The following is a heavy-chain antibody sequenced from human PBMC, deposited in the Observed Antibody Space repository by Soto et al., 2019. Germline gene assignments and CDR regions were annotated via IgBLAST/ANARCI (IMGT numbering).Heavy chain of an antibody. CDR1: GGSISSSNW. D-gene: IGHD6-6*01. Sequence: QVQMQESGPGLVKPSGTLSLTCAVSGGSISSSNWWSWVRQPPGKGLEWIGEIYHSGSNNYNPSLKRGVIIAVDNSKTQFPLKLSSGTAADSAVYYWARGDSSSSGNWFDPWGQGTLVTVSS. CDR2: IYHSGSN. CDR3: ARGDSSSSGNWFDP. V-gene: IGHV4-4*02. J-gene: IGHJ5*02.